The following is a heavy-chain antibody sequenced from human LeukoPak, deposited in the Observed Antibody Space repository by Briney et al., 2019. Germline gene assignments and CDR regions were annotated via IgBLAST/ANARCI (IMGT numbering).Heavy chain of an antibody. J-gene: IGHJ4*02. CDR3: AKSTAQWRSGY. V-gene: IGHV3-7*01. Sequence: PGGSLRLSCAASGFTFSSSWMSWVRQAPGKGLEWVANIKQDGSEKYYVDSVKGRFTISRDNAKNSLYLQMNSLRAEDTAVYYCAKSTAQWRSGYWGQGTLVTVSS. D-gene: IGHD6-19*01. CDR2: IKQDGSEK. CDR1: GFTFSSSW.